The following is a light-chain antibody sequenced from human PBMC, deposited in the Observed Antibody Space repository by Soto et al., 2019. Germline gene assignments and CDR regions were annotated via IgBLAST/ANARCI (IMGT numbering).Light chain of an antibody. Sequence: IQMTQSPSSLSASVGDRVTITCQASQDLRNYLDWYQQKPGKAPKLLIYAASNLETGVPSRFSGSGSGTHFTFTISSLQPEDIATYYCQQYDSLPYTFGQGTKLEIK. CDR2: AAS. CDR3: QQYDSLPYT. J-gene: IGKJ2*01. CDR1: QDLRNY. V-gene: IGKV1-33*01.